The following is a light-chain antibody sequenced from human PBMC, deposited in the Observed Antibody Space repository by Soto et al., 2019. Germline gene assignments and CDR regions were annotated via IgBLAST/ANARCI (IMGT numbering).Light chain of an antibody. CDR1: QNVSSSY. Sequence: EIELTQSPGTLYLSPGERATLSCRASQNVSSSYLAWYQQKPGQAPRLLIYGASSRATGIPDRFSGSGSGTDFTLTSSRLEPEDFAVYYCQQYGSSPLTFGGGTKVEIK. CDR2: GAS. V-gene: IGKV3-20*01. CDR3: QQYGSSPLT. J-gene: IGKJ4*01.